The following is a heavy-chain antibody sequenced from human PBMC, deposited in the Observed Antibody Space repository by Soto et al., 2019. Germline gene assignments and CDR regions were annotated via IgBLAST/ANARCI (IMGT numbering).Heavy chain of an antibody. CDR1: GGSISNYF. CDR3: ARGGQDFWSGPFDY. V-gene: IGHV4-4*07. Sequence: SETLSLTCTVSGGSISNYFCNRIRQPAGKGLEWFGRIDNSGSTNYNPSLKSRITMSADTSRNQFSLKLNSATAADTAVYYCARGGQDFWSGPFDYWGQGALVTVSS. CDR2: IDNSGST. D-gene: IGHD3-3*01. J-gene: IGHJ4*02.